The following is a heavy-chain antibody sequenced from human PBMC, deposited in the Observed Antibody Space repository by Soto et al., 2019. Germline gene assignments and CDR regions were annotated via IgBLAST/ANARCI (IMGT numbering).Heavy chain of an antibody. CDR1: GFNFTNVW. CDR3: TTEQYYSRNY. Sequence: KSGGSLRLSCTASGFNFTNVWMHWVRQAPGKGLEWVGRIKSKIDGGATDYAAPVSGRFSISAEESKNTLYLQMNSLKTEDTAIYYCTTEQYYSRNYWGRGTLVTVSS. CDR2: IKSKIDGGAT. D-gene: IGHD2-15*01. J-gene: IGHJ4*02. V-gene: IGHV3-15*01.